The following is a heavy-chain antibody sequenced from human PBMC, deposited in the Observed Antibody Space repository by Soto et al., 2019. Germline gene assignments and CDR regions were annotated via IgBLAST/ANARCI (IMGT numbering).Heavy chain of an antibody. Sequence: QVQLVQSGAEVKKPGSPVRVSCTASGETFNLYTISWVRQVHGQGPEWMGRIIPMLGMSNYAQKFQGRVTIMADKSTSTVYMNLSGLTSEDTAVYYCATNYGSGSTHFDYWGQGTLVTVSS. J-gene: IGHJ4*02. D-gene: IGHD3-10*01. CDR3: ATNYGSGSTHFDY. V-gene: IGHV1-69*02. CDR1: GETFNLYT. CDR2: IIPMLGMS.